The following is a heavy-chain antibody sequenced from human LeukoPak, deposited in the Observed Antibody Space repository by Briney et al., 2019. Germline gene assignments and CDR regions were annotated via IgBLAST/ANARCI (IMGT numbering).Heavy chain of an antibody. V-gene: IGHV4-4*07. CDR2: IYTSGST. D-gene: IGHD4-4*01. Sequence: PSETLSLTCTVSGGSISSYYWSWIRQPAGKGLEWIGRIYTSGSTNYNPSLKSRVTMSVDTSKNQFSLKLSSVTAADTAVYYCARAFMTTVTTYPLGYYFDYWGQGTLVTVSS. CDR3: ARAFMTTVTTYPLGYYFDY. CDR1: GGSISSYY. J-gene: IGHJ4*02.